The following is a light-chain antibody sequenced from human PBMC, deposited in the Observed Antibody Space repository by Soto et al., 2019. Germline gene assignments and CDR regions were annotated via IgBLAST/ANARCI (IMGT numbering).Light chain of an antibody. Sequence: DIEMTQSPSSLSASVGDRVTIACRASQSIDTYLNWYHQKPGEARKLLIYGASRLQSGAPSRFSGSGSGTAFTLTIASLQPEDFETYTCQQGLSVPCTFGPGTKVDFK. J-gene: IGKJ3*01. CDR3: QQGLSVPCT. V-gene: IGKV1-39*01. CDR2: GAS. CDR1: QSIDTY.